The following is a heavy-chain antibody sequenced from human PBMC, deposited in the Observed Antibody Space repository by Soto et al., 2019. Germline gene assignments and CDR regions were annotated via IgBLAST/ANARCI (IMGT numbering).Heavy chain of an antibody. D-gene: IGHD2-21*01. J-gene: IGHJ6*02. V-gene: IGHV3-23*01. CDR1: GFTLSTYV. CDR2: ISDSAGST. CDR3: TCGGLCGMDV. Sequence: GGSLRLSCAASGFTLSTYVTSWHSWVRQAPGKGLEWVSTISDSAGSTYYVDSVKGRFTFSRDNSKTTVYLQMNSLRAEDTAVYYCTCGGLCGMDVWGPGTTVTVS.